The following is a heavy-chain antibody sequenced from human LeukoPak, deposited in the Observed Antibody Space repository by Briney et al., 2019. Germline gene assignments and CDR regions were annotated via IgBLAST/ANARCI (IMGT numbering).Heavy chain of an antibody. CDR3: AKDSSVYHYDSRSLDY. J-gene: IGHJ4*02. CDR2: IYSGGST. D-gene: IGHD3-22*01. V-gene: IGHV3-53*05. Sequence: GGSLRLSCAASGFTVSSNYMSWVRQAPGKGLEWVSVIYSGGSTYYADSVKGRFTISRDNSKNTLYLQMNSLRAEDTAVYYCAKDSSVYHYDSRSLDYWGLGTLVPVSS. CDR1: GFTVSSNY.